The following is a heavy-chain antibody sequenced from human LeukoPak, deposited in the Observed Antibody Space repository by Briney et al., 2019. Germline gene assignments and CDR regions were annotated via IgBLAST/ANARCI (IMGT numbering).Heavy chain of an antibody. D-gene: IGHD2-15*01. J-gene: IGHJ4*02. Sequence: GASVKVSCKASGYTFTGYQLHWVRQAPGQGLEWMGWINPNSGGTNYAQNFQGRVTMTRDTSITTADMELSRLRFDDTAVYYCARGPSIIAASNWGQGTLVTVSS. V-gene: IGHV1-2*02. CDR3: ARGPSIIAASN. CDR1: GYTFTGYQ. CDR2: INPNSGGT.